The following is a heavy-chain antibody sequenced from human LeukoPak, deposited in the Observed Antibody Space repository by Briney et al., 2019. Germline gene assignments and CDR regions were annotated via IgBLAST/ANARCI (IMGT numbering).Heavy chain of an antibody. CDR3: ASGHSGSYFFSLFVFDY. J-gene: IGHJ4*02. CDR1: GYTFTGYY. Sequence: ASVKVSCKASGYTFTGYYMHLVRQAPGQGLEWMGWINPNSGGTNYAQKFQGRVTMTRDTSISTAYMELSSLRSDDTAVYYCASGHSGSYFFSLFVFDYWGQGTLVTVSS. D-gene: IGHD1-26*01. CDR2: INPNSGGT. V-gene: IGHV1-2*02.